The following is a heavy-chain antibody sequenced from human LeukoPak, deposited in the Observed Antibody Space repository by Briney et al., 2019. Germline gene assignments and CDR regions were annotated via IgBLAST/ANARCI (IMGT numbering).Heavy chain of an antibody. CDR2: ISPSGGGT. D-gene: IGHD7-27*01. CDR3: AQDIAWGAFEH. V-gene: IGHV3-23*01. Sequence: PGGSLRLSCAASGFIFVSYGMNWVRQAPGKGLEWVSGISPSGGGTYYADSVKGRFTISRDDSKNTLSLQMNSLRVEDTALYYCAQDIAWGAFEHWGQGTLVTVSS. J-gene: IGHJ4*02. CDR1: GFIFVSYG.